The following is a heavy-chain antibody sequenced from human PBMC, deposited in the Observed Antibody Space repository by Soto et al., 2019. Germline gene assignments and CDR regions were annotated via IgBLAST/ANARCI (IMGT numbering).Heavy chain of an antibody. CDR1: GESFTDYF. J-gene: IGHJ4*03. CDR3: VKNLFTFAYGGQYVFAI. CDR2: INAVGTT. D-gene: IGHD3-10*02. V-gene: IGHV4-34*01. Sequence: QVQLQQWGAGLLKPSETLSLTCAVYGESFTDYFWSWIRQPPGKTLEWIGEINAVGTTNYNPYLKGRVSSSVDVSPSQFSLRLTSVTAADTGVYYCVKNLFTFAYGGQYVFAIWGQGTLVTVSS.